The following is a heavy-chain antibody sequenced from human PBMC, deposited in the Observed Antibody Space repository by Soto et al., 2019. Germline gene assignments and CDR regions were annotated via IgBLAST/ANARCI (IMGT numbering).Heavy chain of an antibody. V-gene: IGHV3-53*01. CDR3: AAHVEMAPGTFDY. CDR2: IYSGGST. CDR1: GFTVSSNY. J-gene: IGHJ4*02. Sequence: GGSRRLSWAASGFTVSSNYMSWVRQAPGKGLEWVSVIYSGGSTYYADSVKGRFTISRDNSKNTLYLQMNSLRAEDTAVYYCAAHVEMAPGTFDYWGQGTLVTVSS.